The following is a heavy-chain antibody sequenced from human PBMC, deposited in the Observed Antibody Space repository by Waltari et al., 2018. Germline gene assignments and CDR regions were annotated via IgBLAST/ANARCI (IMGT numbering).Heavy chain of an antibody. Sequence: EVELVQSGAEVKKPGATVKISCKASGYTFMDYFMHWVQQAPGKGLEWMGRIDPGDGETVYYEKFQSSVTITADKFTDTAYMELSSLTSGDTAVYYCAPLPGSSGQTFDYWGQGTLVTVSS. V-gene: IGHV1-69-2*01. CDR2: IDPGDGET. D-gene: IGHD3-10*01. CDR1: GYTFMDYF. CDR3: APLPGSSGQTFDY. J-gene: IGHJ4*02.